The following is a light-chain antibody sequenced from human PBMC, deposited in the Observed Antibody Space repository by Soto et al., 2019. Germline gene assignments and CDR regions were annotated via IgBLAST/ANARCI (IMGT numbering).Light chain of an antibody. J-gene: IGKJ4*01. CDR3: QQYGDWPLT. CDR2: ATS. CDR1: QSVRSN. V-gene: IGKV3-15*01. Sequence: EIVMTQSPATLSVSPGERATLFCRASQSVRSNLAWYQQNPGHAPRLLIFATSTRATGVPARFSGSGSGTEFTLTISSLQSEDFAVYYCQQYGDWPLTFGGGAKVEIE.